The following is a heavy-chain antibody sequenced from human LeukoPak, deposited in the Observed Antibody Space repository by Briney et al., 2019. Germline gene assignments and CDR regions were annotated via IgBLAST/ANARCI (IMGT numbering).Heavy chain of an antibody. CDR1: GYTFTSYG. Sequence: ASVKVSCKASGYTFTSYGISWVRQAPGQGLERMGWINPNSGGTNYAQKFQGRVTMTRDTSLRTGYMELSRLRAHDTRLYYSARVPTTARRDTDVWFGPWGQGTLVTVSS. CDR2: INPNSGGT. J-gene: IGHJ5*02. CDR3: ARVPTTARRDTDVWFGP. D-gene: IGHD6-6*01. V-gene: IGHV1-2*02.